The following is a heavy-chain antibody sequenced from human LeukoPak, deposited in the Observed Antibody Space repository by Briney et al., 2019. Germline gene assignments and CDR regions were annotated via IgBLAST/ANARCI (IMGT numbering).Heavy chain of an antibody. D-gene: IGHD3-10*01. CDR1: GGSISSYY. CDR2: IYYSGST. V-gene: IGHV4-59*12. J-gene: IGHJ4*02. CDR3: AGVKSYGSGRPFDY. Sequence: PSETLSLTCTVSGGSISSYYWTWIRQPPGKGLEWIGYIYYSGSTNYNPSLKSRVTISVDTSKNQFSLKLSSVTAADTAVYYCAGVKSYGSGRPFDYWGQGTLVTVSS.